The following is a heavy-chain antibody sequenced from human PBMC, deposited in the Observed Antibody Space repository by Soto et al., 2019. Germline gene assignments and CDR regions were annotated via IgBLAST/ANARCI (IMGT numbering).Heavy chain of an antibody. V-gene: IGHV1-69*13. Sequence: ASVKVSCKASGGTFSSYSINWVRQAPGQGLEWMGEIIPIFGTANYAQKFQGRVTITADESTSTAYMALSSLRSEDTAVYYCARDGGRHSGGIDYWGQGTLVTVSS. J-gene: IGHJ4*02. CDR2: IIPIFGTA. CDR1: GGTFSSYS. CDR3: ARDGGRHSGGIDY. D-gene: IGHD1-26*01.